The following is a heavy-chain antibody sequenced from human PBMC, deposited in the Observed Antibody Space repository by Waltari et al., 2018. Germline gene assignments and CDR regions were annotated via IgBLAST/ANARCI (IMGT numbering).Heavy chain of an antibody. CDR3: AKAIRDGYNK. CDR2: ISESEGRT. CDR1: GFTFSSYA. Sequence: EVQLLESGGGLVQPGGSLRLSCAASGFTFSSYAMSWVRPAPGKGVEWVSSISESEGRTYDADSVKGRFTISRDKSKNTLYRQMNSLRAEDTAVYYCAKAIRDGYNKWGQGTLVTVSS. V-gene: IGHV3-23*01. D-gene: IGHD5-12*01. J-gene: IGHJ4*02.